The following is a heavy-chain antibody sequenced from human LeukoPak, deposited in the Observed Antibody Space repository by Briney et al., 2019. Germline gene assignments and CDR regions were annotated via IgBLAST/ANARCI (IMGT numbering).Heavy chain of an antibody. J-gene: IGHJ6*03. Sequence: SETLSLICSVSDDSISIYYWSWIRQPPGKGLEWIGEINHSGSTNYNPSLKSRVTISVDTSKNQFSLKLSSVTAADTAVYYCARTGPYSSSWYSRGSYYYMDVWGKGTTVTVSS. CDR2: INHSGST. CDR1: DDSISIYY. CDR3: ARTGPYSSSWYSRGSYYYMDV. D-gene: IGHD6-13*01. V-gene: IGHV4-34*01.